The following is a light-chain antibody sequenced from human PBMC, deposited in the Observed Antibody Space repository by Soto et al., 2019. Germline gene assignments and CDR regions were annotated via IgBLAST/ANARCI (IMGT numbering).Light chain of an antibody. CDR2: GAS. Sequence: EIVMRQSPATLSVSPGQRATLSRRASQSVRTTVAWYHQRPGQAPRLLIYGASTRATGVPDRFSGDGSGTDFTLTVTSLQSEDFGIYYCQQYTDWPTTFGQGTKVDIK. V-gene: IGKV3-15*01. J-gene: IGKJ1*01. CDR1: QSVRTT. CDR3: QQYTDWPTT.